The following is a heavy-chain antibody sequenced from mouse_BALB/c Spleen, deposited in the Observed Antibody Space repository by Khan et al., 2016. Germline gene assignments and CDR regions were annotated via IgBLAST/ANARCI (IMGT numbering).Heavy chain of an antibody. J-gene: IGHJ3*01. CDR1: GYTFTDYW. CDR3: ARWSYYYGSSYGWFAY. CDR2: INPSTGYT. Sequence: QIQLVQSGAELAKPGASVKMSCKASGYTFTDYWMHWVKQSPGQGLEWIGYINPSTGYTEYNQKFKDKATLTADKSSSTAYMQLSSLTSEDSAVYYGARWSYYYGSSYGWFAYWGQGTLVTVSA. V-gene: IGHV1-7*01. D-gene: IGHD1-1*01.